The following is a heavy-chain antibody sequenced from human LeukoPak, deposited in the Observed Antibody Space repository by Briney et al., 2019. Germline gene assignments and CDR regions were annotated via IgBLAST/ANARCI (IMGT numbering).Heavy chain of an antibody. D-gene: IGHD2-15*01. CDR1: GFTFSSYS. V-gene: IGHV3-48*01. J-gene: IGHJ4*02. Sequence: AGGSLRLSCAASGFTFSSYSMNWVRQAPGKGLEWVSYISSSSSTIYYADSVKGRFTISRDNAKNSLYLQMNSLRVEDTAMYYCVRGGGRAAPDYWGQGTLVTVSS. CDR3: VRGGGRAAPDY. CDR2: ISSSSSTI.